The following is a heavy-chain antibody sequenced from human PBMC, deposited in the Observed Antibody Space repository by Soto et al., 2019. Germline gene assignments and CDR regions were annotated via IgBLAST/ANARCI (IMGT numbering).Heavy chain of an antibody. D-gene: IGHD3-22*01. V-gene: IGHV3-23*01. CDR1: GFTFSSYA. Sequence: GGSLRLSCAASGFTFSSYAMSWVRQAPGKGLEWVSAISGSGGSTFYADSVKGRFTISRDNAKNTLYLQMNSLRAEDTAVYYCAIRASYYDSSGYFDYWGQGTLVTVSS. J-gene: IGHJ4*02. CDR2: ISGSGGST. CDR3: AIRASYYDSSGYFDY.